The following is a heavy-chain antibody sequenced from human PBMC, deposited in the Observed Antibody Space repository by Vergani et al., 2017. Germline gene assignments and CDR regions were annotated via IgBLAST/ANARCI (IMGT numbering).Heavy chain of an antibody. D-gene: IGHD6-19*01. CDR1: GASIRSSNDY. CDR3: ARHSTVEWLVKLGWFDP. Sequence: QLQLQESGPGLVKPSATLSLTCSVSGASIRSSNDYWGWIRQPPGKGLEWIASIYYSGSTYCNPSLKSRVTISVDTSKNQFSLKLSSVTAADTAVYFCARHSTVEWLVKLGWFDPWGQGILVTVSS. J-gene: IGHJ5*02. V-gene: IGHV4-39*01. CDR2: IYYSGST.